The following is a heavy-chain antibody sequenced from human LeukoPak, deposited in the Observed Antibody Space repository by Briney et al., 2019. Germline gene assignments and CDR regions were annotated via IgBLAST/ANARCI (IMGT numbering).Heavy chain of an antibody. CDR1: GFTLNNYG. D-gene: IGHD3/OR15-3a*01. V-gene: IGHV3-33*01. CDR3: ARDLVGLSPH. Sequence: GGSLRLSCAVSGFTLNNYGMHWVRQAPGKGLEWVSVIWYEGSNENYADAVKGRFTISRDNSKNTLYLQMNSLRAEDTAVYYCARDLVGLSPHWGQGTLVTVSS. J-gene: IGHJ4*02. CDR2: IWYEGSNE.